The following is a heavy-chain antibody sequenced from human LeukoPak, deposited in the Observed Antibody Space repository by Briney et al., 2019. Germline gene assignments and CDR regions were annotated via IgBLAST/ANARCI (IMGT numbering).Heavy chain of an antibody. Sequence: GESLKISCKGSGYIFTTYWIGWVRKMPGKGLEWMGIIYPGDSDTRYSPSFQSQVTISADKSISTAYLQWSSLKASDTAMYYCARQWSSGWSFFDYWGQGTLVTVSS. CDR2: IYPGDSDT. CDR3: ARQWSSGWSFFDY. D-gene: IGHD6-19*01. CDR1: GYIFTTYW. V-gene: IGHV5-51*01. J-gene: IGHJ4*02.